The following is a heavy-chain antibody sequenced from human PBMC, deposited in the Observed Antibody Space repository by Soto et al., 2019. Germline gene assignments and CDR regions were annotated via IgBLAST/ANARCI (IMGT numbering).Heavy chain of an antibody. CDR3: ASDGRRRGWLQLPFDY. Sequence: SETLSLTCTVSGGSISSSSYYWGWIRQPPGKGLEWIGSIYYSGSTYYNPSLKSRVTISVDTSKNQFSLKLSSVTAADTAVYYCASDGRRRGWLQLPFDYWGQGTLVTVSS. D-gene: IGHD5-12*01. J-gene: IGHJ4*02. CDR1: GGSISSSSYY. V-gene: IGHV4-39*01. CDR2: IYYSGST.